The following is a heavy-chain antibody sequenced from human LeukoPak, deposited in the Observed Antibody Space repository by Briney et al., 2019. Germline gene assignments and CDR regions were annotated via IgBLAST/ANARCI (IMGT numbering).Heavy chain of an antibody. D-gene: IGHD3-3*01. Sequence: ASVKVSCKASGYTFTSYDINWVRQAPGQGLEWMGWISAYNGNTNYAQKLQGRVTMTTDTSTSTAYMELRSLRSDDTAVYYCAREVSYDFWSGYVGYMDVWGKGTTVTVSS. CDR2: ISAYNGNT. J-gene: IGHJ6*03. CDR3: AREVSYDFWSGYVGYMDV. V-gene: IGHV1-18*01. CDR1: GYTFTSYD.